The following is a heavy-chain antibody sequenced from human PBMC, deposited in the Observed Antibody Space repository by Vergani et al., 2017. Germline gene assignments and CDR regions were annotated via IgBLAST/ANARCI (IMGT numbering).Heavy chain of an antibody. J-gene: IGHJ6*02. V-gene: IGHV4-59*01. Sequence: QVQLQESGPGLVKPSETLSLTCTVPGGSISSYYWSWIRQPPGKGLEWIGYIYYSGSTNYNPSLKSRVTISVDTSKNQFSLKLSSVTTADTAVYYCARDMLSMVRGKYGMDVWGQGTTVTVSS. D-gene: IGHD3-10*01. CDR2: IYYSGST. CDR3: ARDMLSMVRGKYGMDV. CDR1: GGSISSYY.